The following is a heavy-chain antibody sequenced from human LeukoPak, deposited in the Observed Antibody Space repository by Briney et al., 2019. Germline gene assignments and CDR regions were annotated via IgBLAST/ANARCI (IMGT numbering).Heavy chain of an antibody. Sequence: ASVKVSCKASGYTFTSYYIHWVRQAPGQGLEWMGIINPSDGSTSYPQKFQDRVTMTRDTSTSTVYMELSSLKSDDTAIYYCARGVFGELEKLMFQHWGQGTLVTVSS. CDR3: ARGVFGELEKLMFQH. CDR1: GYTFTSYY. CDR2: INPSDGST. V-gene: IGHV1-46*01. D-gene: IGHD3-10*02. J-gene: IGHJ1*01.